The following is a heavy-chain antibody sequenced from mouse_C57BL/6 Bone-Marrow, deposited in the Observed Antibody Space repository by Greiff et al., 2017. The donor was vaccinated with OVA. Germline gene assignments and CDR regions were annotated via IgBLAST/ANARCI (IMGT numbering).Heavy chain of an antibody. D-gene: IGHD2-2*01. Sequence: EVMLVESGGGLVKPGGSLKLSCAASGFTFSDYGMHWVRQAPEKGLEWVAYISSGSSTIYYADTVKGRFTISRDNAKNTLFLQMTSLRSEDTAMYYCARERDGHVDYWGQGTTLTVSA. J-gene: IGHJ2*01. V-gene: IGHV5-17*01. CDR3: ARERDGHVDY. CDR1: GFTFSDYG. CDR2: ISSGSSTI.